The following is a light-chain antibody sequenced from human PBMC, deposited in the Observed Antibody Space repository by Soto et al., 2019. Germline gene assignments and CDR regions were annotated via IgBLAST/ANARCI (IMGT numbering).Light chain of an antibody. Sequence: DVQMTQSPSSLSAFVGDRVTITCRASQGIAPYLAWFQQKPGKVPKLLFYATSTLQSGVPSRFSGSGSGTDFILTINSLQPEDVGTYYCQKYNSAPLTFGGGTKVEIK. CDR1: QGIAPY. CDR3: QKYNSAPLT. J-gene: IGKJ4*01. V-gene: IGKV1-27*01. CDR2: ATS.